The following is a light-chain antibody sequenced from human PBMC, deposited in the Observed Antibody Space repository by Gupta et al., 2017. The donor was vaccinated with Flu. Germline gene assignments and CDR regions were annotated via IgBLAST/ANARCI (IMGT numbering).Light chain of an antibody. CDR2: RDN. Sequence: RVTISCAGGTSNIGSNFVYWYYHLPGTAPKLLMYRDNRRPSGVPDRFSGSKSGTSASLAISGLRPEDEADFYCAAWDDKLRGGVFGGGTKLTVL. J-gene: IGLJ3*02. CDR3: AAWDDKLRGGV. CDR1: TSNIGSNF. V-gene: IGLV1-47*01.